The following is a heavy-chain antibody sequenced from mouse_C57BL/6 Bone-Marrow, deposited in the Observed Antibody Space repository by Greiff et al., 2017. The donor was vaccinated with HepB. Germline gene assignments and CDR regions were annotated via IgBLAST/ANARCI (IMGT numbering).Heavy chain of an antibody. D-gene: IGHD3-2*02. CDR3: ARKQLRMDY. CDR1: GFTFSSYG. J-gene: IGHJ4*01. Sequence: EVKLVDSGGDLVKPGGSLKLSCAASGFTFSSYGMSWVRQTPDKRLEWVATISSGGSYTYYPDSVKGRFTISRDNAKNTLYLQMSSLKSEDTAMYYCARKQLRMDYWGQGTSVTVSS. CDR2: ISSGGSYT. V-gene: IGHV5-6*01.